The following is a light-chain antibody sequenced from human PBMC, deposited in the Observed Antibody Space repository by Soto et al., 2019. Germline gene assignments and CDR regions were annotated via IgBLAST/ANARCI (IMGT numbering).Light chain of an antibody. CDR2: DTS. J-gene: IGLJ3*02. CDR3: AVYYVGAWV. Sequence: QTVVTQEPSLTVSPGGTVTLTCASSTGAVTSGYYPNWFQQIPGQAPRALIYDTSNKHSWTPARFSGSLLGGKAALTLSGVQPEDEADYYCAVYYVGAWVFGGGTQLTVL. CDR1: TGAVTSGYY. V-gene: IGLV7-43*01.